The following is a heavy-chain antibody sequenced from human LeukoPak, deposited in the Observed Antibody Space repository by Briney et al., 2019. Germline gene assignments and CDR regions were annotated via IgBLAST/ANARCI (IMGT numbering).Heavy chain of an antibody. CDR2: IYYSGST. Sequence: SETLSLTCTVSGGSISSSSYYWGWIRQPPGKGLEWIGSIYYSGSTYYNPSLKSRVTISVDTSKNQISLKLSSVTAADTAVYYCARVGTSYYYYYSMDVWGKGTTVTVSS. CDR1: GGSISSSSYY. D-gene: IGHD1-26*01. J-gene: IGHJ6*03. CDR3: ARVGTSYYYYYSMDV. V-gene: IGHV4-39*01.